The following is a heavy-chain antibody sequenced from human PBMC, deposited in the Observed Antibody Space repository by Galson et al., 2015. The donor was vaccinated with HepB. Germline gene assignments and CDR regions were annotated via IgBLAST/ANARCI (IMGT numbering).Heavy chain of an antibody. CDR1: GDSVSSNSAA. CDR3: ARGARSGSYSSLWYFDL. CDR2: TYYRSKWYN. V-gene: IGHV6-1*01. D-gene: IGHD1-26*01. J-gene: IGHJ2*01. Sequence: CAISGDSVSSNSAAWNWIRQSPSRGLEWLGRTYYRSKWYNDYAVSVKSRITINPDTSKNQFSLQLNSVTPEDTAVYYCARGARSGSYSSLWYFDLWGRGTLVTVSS.